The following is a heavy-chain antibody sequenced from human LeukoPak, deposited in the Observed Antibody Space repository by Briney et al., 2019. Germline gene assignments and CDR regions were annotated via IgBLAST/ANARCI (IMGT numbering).Heavy chain of an antibody. CDR2: IYYSGST. D-gene: IGHD3-10*01. CDR3: ARHGFDSWFDP. V-gene: IGHV4-39*01. Sequence: SETLSLTCTVSGGSISSSSYYWGWIRQPPGKGLERIGSIYYSGSTYYNPSLKSRVTISVDTSKNQFSLKLSSVTAADTAVYYCARHGFDSWFDPWGQGTLVTASS. CDR1: GGSISSSSYY. J-gene: IGHJ5*02.